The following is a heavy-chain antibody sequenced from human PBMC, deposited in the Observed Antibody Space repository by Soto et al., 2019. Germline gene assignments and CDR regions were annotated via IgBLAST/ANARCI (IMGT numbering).Heavy chain of an antibody. D-gene: IGHD1-7*01. CDR3: AHNWNLGNYYYYGMDV. V-gene: IGHV1-69*01. J-gene: IGHJ6*02. CDR1: GGTFSSYA. Sequence: QVQLVQSGAEVKKPGSSVKVSCKASGGTFSSYAISWVRQAPGQGLEWMGGIIPIFGTANYAQKFQGRVMITADESTSTAYMELSSLRSEDTAVYYCAHNWNLGNYYYYGMDVWGQGTTVTVSS. CDR2: IIPIFGTA.